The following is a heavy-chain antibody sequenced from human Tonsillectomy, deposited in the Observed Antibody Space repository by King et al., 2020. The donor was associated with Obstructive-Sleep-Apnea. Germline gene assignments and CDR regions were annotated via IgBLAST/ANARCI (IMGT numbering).Heavy chain of an antibody. CDR1: GYTFTGYY. D-gene: IGHD3-10*01. Sequence: VQLVQSGAEVKKPGASVKVSCKASGYTFTGYYIHWVRQAPGQGLEWMGWISPNSGATKYAQKFQGRVTMTRDTSISTAYMDLSRLRSDDTAIYYCARDMSAYDSTSPAYWGQGTLVTVSS. J-gene: IGHJ4*02. CDR2: ISPNSGAT. CDR3: ARDMSAYDSTSPAY. V-gene: IGHV1-2*02.